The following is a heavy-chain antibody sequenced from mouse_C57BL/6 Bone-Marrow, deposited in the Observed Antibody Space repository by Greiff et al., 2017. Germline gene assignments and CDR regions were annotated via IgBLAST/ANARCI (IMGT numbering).Heavy chain of an antibody. CDR3: TRSGVVARYFDY. V-gene: IGHV1-15*01. CDR1: GYTFTDYE. J-gene: IGHJ2*01. Sequence: VQLQQSGAELVRPGASVTLSCKASGYTFTDYEMHWVKQTPVHGLEWIGAIDPETGGTAYNQKFKGKAILTADKSSSTAYMELRSLTSEDSAVYYCTRSGVVARYFDYWGQGTTLTVSS. D-gene: IGHD1-1*01. CDR2: IDPETGGT.